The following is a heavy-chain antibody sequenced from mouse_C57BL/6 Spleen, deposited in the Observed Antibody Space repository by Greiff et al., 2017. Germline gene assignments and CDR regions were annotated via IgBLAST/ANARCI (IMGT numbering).Heavy chain of an antibody. V-gene: IGHV5-6*01. CDR2: ISSGGSYP. CDR1: GFTFSSYG. CDR3: ARQGTMVTRAWFAY. D-gene: IGHD2-2*01. J-gene: IGHJ3*01. Sequence: EVKLVESGGDLVKPGGSLKLSCAASGFTFSSYGMSWVRQTPDKRLEWVATISSGGSYPYYPDSVKGRFTISRDNAKNTLYLQMSSLKSEDTAMDYCARQGTMVTRAWFAYWGQGTLVTVSA.